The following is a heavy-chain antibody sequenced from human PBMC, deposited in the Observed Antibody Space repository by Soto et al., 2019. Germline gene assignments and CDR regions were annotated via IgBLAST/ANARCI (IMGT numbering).Heavy chain of an antibody. D-gene: IGHD1-26*01. J-gene: IGHJ6*02. CDR3: ARDESVGATEYYYYGMDV. CDR1: GFTFSSYG. CDR2: IWYDGSNK. V-gene: IGHV3-33*01. Sequence: QVQLVESGGGVVQPGRSLRLSCAASGFTFSSYGMHWVRQAPGKGLEWVAVIWYDGSNKYYADSVKGRFTISRDNSKNTLYLQMNSLRAEDTAVYYCARDESVGATEYYYYGMDVWGQGTTVTVSS.